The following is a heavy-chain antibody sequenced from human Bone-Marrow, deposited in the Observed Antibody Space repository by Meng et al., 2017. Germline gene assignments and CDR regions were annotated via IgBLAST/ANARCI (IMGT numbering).Heavy chain of an antibody. Sequence: RVESGGGLVQPWSSLSLPWAASGFIFSSCGMPWIRQAPGKGLEWVAVIWYDGSNEYYAYSVKGRFTISRDYSKNTLYLQMNSLRAEDTAVYYCALADSWGQGTLVTVSA. CDR1: GFIFSSCG. V-gene: IGHV3-33*01. J-gene: IGHJ4*02. CDR2: IWYDGSNE. D-gene: IGHD2-15*01. CDR3: ALADS.